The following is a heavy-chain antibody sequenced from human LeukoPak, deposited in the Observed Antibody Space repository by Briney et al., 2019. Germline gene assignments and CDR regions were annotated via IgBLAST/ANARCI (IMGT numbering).Heavy chain of an antibody. CDR1: GFTFVFSG. CDR2: INQDGSDI. V-gene: IGHV3-7*01. J-gene: IGHJ4*02. CDR3: ARNPAKVFPAVY. Sequence: PGGSLRLSCVASGFTFVFSGMNWVRQAPGKGLEWVGNINQDGSDIYYVDSVKGRFTISRDNAKNSLSLQMNSLRADDTAVYYCARNPAKVFPAVYWGQGTLVTVSS. D-gene: IGHD2-2*01.